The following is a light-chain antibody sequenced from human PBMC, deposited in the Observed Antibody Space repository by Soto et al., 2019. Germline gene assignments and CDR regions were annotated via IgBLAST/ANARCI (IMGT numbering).Light chain of an antibody. V-gene: IGKV1-16*02. Sequence: DIQMTQSPSSLSPSVGDRVTITCRASQDITNYLAWFQQKPGKAPKFLMYGGSRLQSGVPSKFSGSGSGTDFTLTISSLQPEDVATYYCQQYHSYPITFGQGTRLEIK. CDR1: QDITNY. CDR3: QQYHSYPIT. CDR2: GGS. J-gene: IGKJ5*01.